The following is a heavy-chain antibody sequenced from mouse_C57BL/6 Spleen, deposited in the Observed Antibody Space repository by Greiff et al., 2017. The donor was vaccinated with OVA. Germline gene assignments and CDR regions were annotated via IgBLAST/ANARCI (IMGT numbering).Heavy chain of an antibody. CDR3: ARHSYDGYYVLFDY. V-gene: IGHV5-6*02. CDR1: GFTFSSYG. CDR2: ISSGGSYT. D-gene: IGHD2-3*01. J-gene: IGHJ2*01. Sequence: EVKLVESGGDLVKPGGSLKLSCAASGFTFSSYGMSWVRQTPDKRLEWVATISSGGSYTYYPDSVKGRFTISRDNAKNTLYLQMSSLKSEDTAMYYCARHSYDGYYVLFDYWGQGTTLTVSS.